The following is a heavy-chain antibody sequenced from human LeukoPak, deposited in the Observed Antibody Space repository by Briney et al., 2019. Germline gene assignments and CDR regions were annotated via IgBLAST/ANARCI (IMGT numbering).Heavy chain of an antibody. CDR2: ISDGGSRT. D-gene: IGHD4/OR15-4a*01. J-gene: IGHJ4*02. V-gene: IGHV3-23*01. CDR1: GFTFSTYA. CDR3: AKIAYYHFDY. Sequence: GGSLRLSCAASGFTFSTYAMSWVRQAPGKGLEWVSTISDGGSRTYYADSVKGRFTIPRENSKNTLYLQIHSLRAEDTALYYCAKIAYYHFDYWGQGTLVTVSS.